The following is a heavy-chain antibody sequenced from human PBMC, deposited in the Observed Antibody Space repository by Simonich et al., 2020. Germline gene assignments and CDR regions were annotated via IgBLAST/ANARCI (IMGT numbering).Heavy chain of an antibody. CDR3: ARNGLGGILKAFDI. CDR2: VNPNMGGT. V-gene: IGHV1-2*02. Sequence: QVQLVQSGAEVKQPGASVTVSCKASGSPFTGDDLHWVRQAPGQGIEWMGWVNPNMGGTNNEQKLPGRVTMTRETSSSTAYMELSRLRYDDTAVYYCARNGLGGILKAFDIWGQGTMVTVSS. J-gene: IGHJ3*02. CDR1: GSPFTGDD. D-gene: IGHD3-16*01.